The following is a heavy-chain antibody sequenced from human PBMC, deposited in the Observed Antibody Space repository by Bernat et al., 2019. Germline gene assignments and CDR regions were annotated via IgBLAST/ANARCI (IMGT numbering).Heavy chain of an antibody. J-gene: IGHJ6*02. CDR3: EREPTVTTPGYYGMDV. D-gene: IGHD4-17*01. CDR2: IYYSGST. CDR1: GGSISSGGYY. V-gene: IGHV4-31*03. Sequence: QVQLQESGPGLVKPSQTLSLTCTVSGGSISSGGYYWSWIRQHPGKGLEWIGYIYYSGSTYYNPSLKSRVTISVDTSKNQFSLKLSSVTAADTAVYYCEREPTVTTPGYYGMDVWGQGTTVTVSS.